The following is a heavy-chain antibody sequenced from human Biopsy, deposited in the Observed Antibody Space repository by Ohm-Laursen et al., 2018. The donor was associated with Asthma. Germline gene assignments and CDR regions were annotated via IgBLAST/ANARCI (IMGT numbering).Heavy chain of an antibody. V-gene: IGHV3-33*06. D-gene: IGHD4-11*01. Sequence: SLRLSCAASGFTFSYYGMHWVRQAPGKGLEWVPVIWYDGTNKYYGDSVKGRFTISRDNSKNTLYLQMNTLSAEDTAVYYCAKVQAEYYYYYDVDVWGQGTTVTVSS. J-gene: IGHJ6*02. CDR2: IWYDGTNK. CDR3: AKVQAEYYYYYDVDV. CDR1: GFTFSYYG.